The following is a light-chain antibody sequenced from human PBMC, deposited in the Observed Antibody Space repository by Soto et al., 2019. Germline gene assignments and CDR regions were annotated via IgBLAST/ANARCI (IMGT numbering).Light chain of an antibody. V-gene: IGKV3-20*01. CDR2: GAS. Sequence: EIVLTQSPGTLSLSPGERATLSCRASQSVSSSYLAWYQQKPGQAPRLLIYGASSRATGIPDRFSGSGSGTDFTLTISRLEPEDFAVYYCQQYGSSQTFGQGTNVDFK. CDR1: QSVSSSY. CDR3: QQYGSSQT. J-gene: IGKJ1*01.